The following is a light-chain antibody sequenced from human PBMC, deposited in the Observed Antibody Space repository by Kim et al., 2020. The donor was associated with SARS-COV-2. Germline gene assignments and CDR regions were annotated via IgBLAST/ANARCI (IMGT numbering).Light chain of an antibody. CDR3: QQYNTFWT. CDR1: QSINIW. V-gene: IGKV1-5*03. CDR2: RAS. J-gene: IGKJ1*01. Sequence: SAPVGDRITITCRASQSINIWLAWYQQKPRKAPKLLIYRASTLESGVPSRFSGTGSGTLFSLTISSLQPDDFATYYCQQYNTFWTFGQGTKVDIK.